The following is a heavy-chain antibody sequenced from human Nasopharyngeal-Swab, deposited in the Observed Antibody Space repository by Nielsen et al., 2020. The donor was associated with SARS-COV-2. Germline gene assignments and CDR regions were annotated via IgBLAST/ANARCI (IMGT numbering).Heavy chain of an antibody. V-gene: IGHV3-7*01. Sequence: GGSLRLSCAASGFTFSSYWMSWVRQAPGKGLEWVANIKQDGSEKYYVDSVKGRFTISRDNAKNSLYLQMNSLRAEDTAVYYCARESLGASFAFEIWGQGTMVTVSS. D-gene: IGHD1-26*01. CDR3: ARESLGASFAFEI. CDR1: GFTFSSYW. CDR2: IKQDGSEK. J-gene: IGHJ3*02.